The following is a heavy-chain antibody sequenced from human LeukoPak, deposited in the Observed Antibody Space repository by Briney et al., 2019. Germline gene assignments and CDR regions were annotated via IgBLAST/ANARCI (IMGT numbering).Heavy chain of an antibody. CDR2: ISGSGGST. Sequence: GGSLRLSCAASGFTFSSYAMSWVRQAPGKGLEWVSAISGSGGSTYYADSVKGRFTISRDNSKNTLYLQMNSLRAEDTAVYYCAKQEIGSSGYYRPFDYWGQGTLVTVSS. D-gene: IGHD3-22*01. CDR1: GFTFSSYA. CDR3: AKQEIGSSGYYRPFDY. J-gene: IGHJ4*02. V-gene: IGHV3-23*01.